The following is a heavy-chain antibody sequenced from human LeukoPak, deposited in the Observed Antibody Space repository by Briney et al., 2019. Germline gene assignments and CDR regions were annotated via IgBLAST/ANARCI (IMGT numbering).Heavy chain of an antibody. J-gene: IGHJ3*02. CDR1: GYTFTSYY. V-gene: IGHV1-46*01. Sequence: EASVKVSCKASGYTFTSYYMHWVRQAPGQGLEWMGIINPSGGSTSYAQKFQGRVTMTRDTSTSTVYMELSSLRSEDTAVYYCAREDYGDSRGYDAFDIWGQGTMVTVSS. D-gene: IGHD4-17*01. CDR3: AREDYGDSRGYDAFDI. CDR2: INPSGGST.